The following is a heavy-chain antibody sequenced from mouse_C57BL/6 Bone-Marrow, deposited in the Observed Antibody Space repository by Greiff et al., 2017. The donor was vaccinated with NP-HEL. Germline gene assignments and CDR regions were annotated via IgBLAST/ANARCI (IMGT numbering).Heavy chain of an antibody. CDR2: IYPGDGDT. D-gene: IGHD1-1*01. CDR1: DDSCSSYC. V-gene: IGHV1-80*01. J-gene: IGHJ4*01. CDR3: ARGDYGSSRFGYAMDY. Sequence: QVQLQQSGAELVKPGDSVKSSCKTSDDSCSSYCMNWVKHRPGKGLEWIGQIYPGDGDTNYNGKFKGKATLTADKSSSTVYMQLSSLTSEDSAVYLCARGDYGSSRFGYAMDYWGQGTSVTVSS.